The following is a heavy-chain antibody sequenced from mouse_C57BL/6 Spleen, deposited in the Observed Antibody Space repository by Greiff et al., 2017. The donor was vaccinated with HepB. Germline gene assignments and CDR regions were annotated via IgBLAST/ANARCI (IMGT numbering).Heavy chain of an antibody. CDR2: IYPGSGNT. CDR1: GYTFTDYY. D-gene: IGHD1-1*01. V-gene: IGHV1-84*01. CDR3: ARRIYYYGSSYGYFDV. J-gene: IGHJ1*03. Sequence: LQESGPELVKPGASVKISCKASGYTFTDYYINWVKQRPGQGLEWIGWIYPGSGNTKYNEKFKGKATLTVDTSSSTAYMQLSSLTSEDSAVYFCARRIYYYGSSYGYFDVWGTGTTVTVSS.